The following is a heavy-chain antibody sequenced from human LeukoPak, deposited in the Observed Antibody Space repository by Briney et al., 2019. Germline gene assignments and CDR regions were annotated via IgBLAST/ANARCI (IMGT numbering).Heavy chain of an antibody. CDR2: ISSSSSTI. CDR1: GFTFSSYS. V-gene: IGHV3-48*01. D-gene: IGHD3-3*01. J-gene: IGHJ5*02. CDR3: ARGPTLRFLEWSNWFDP. Sequence: GGSLRLSCAASGFTFSSYSMNWVRQAPGKGLEWVSYISSSSSTIYYADSVKGRFTISRDNAKSSLYLQMNSLRAEDTAVYYCARGPTLRFLEWSNWFDPWGQGTLVTVSS.